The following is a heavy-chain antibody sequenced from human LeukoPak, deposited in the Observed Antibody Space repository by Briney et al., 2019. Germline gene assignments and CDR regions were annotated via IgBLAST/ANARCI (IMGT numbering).Heavy chain of an antibody. D-gene: IGHD1-26*01. J-gene: IGHJ5*02. V-gene: IGHV3-30*01. CDR3: ARGVVGASNWSDP. CDR2: ISYDGSNK. Sequence: PGRSLRLSCAASGFTFSSYAMRWVRQAPGKGLEWVAVISYDGSNKYYADSVKGRFTISRDNSKNTLYLQMNSLRAEDTAVYYCARGVVGASNWSDPWGQGTLVTVSA. CDR1: GFTFSSYA.